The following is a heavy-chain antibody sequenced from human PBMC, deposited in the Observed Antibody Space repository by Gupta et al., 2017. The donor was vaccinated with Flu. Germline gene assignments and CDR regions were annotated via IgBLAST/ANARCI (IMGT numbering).Heavy chain of an antibody. CDR2: ISGSGANT. V-gene: IGHV3-23*01. Sequence: FSSFAMSWVRQAPGRGLEWVSTISGSGANTYYADSVKGRFTISRDNSNNSLFLQVHSLRAEDTAVYYCAKDQAPLVGASDYWGQGTLVTVSS. D-gene: IGHD1-26*01. CDR1: FSSFA. CDR3: AKDQAPLVGASDY. J-gene: IGHJ4*02.